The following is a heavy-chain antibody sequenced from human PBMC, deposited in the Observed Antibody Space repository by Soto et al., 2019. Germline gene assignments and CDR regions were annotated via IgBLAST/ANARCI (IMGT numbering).Heavy chain of an antibody. V-gene: IGHV4-34*01. CDR2: INHSGST. Sequence: SETLSLTCAVYGGSFSGYYWSWIRQPPGKGLEWIGEINHSGSTNYNPSLKSRVTISVDTSKNQFSLKLSSVTAADTAVYYCARVSSSRYYYYYYGMDVWGQGTTVTVSS. CDR3: ARVSSSRYYYYYYGMDV. D-gene: IGHD6-6*01. J-gene: IGHJ6*02. CDR1: GGSFSGYY.